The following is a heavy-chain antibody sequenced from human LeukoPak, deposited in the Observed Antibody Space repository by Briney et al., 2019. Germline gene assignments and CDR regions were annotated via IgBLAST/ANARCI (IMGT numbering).Heavy chain of an antibody. CDR1: GYSISSGYY. CDR2: IYYSGST. J-gene: IGHJ4*02. Sequence: SETLSLTCAVSGYSISSGYYWGWIRQHPGKGLEWIGYIYYSGSTYYNPSLKSRVTISVDTSKNQFSLKLSSVTAADTAVYYCARGLKGDCSGGSCYPHFDYWGQGTLVTVSS. CDR3: ARGLKGDCSGGSCYPHFDY. V-gene: IGHV4-31*11. D-gene: IGHD2-15*01.